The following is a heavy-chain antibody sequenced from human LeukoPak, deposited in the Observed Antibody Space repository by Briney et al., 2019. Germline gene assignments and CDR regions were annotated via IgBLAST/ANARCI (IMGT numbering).Heavy chain of an antibody. Sequence: ASVKVSCKVSGYTLTELSMHWVRQAPGKGLEWMGGFDPEDGETIYAQKFQGRVTITADESTSTAYMELSSLRSEDTAVYYCARDSKNYYYYMDVWGKGTTVTVSS. CDR1: GYTLTELS. CDR3: ARDSKNYYYYMDV. V-gene: IGHV1-24*01. CDR2: FDPEDGET. J-gene: IGHJ6*03. D-gene: IGHD2/OR15-2a*01.